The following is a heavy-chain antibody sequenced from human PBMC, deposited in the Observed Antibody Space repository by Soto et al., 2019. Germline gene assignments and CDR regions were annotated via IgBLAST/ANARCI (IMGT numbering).Heavy chain of an antibody. V-gene: IGHV3-23*01. J-gene: IGHJ4*02. CDR2: ISGSGGST. D-gene: IGHD3-10*01. CDR3: AKIRPNGSGRDY. Sequence: GSLRLSCAASGFTFSSYAMSWVRQAPGKGLEWVSAISGSGGSTYYADSVKGRFTISRDNSKNTLYLQMNNLRAEDTAVYYCAKIRPNGSGRDYWCQGTLVTVSS. CDR1: GFTFSSYA.